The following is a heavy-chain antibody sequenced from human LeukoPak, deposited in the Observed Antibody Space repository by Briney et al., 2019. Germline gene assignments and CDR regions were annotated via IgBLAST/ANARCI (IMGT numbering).Heavy chain of an antibody. CDR3: ARDRGRVAVRGATRFDP. CDR1: GYTFTGYY. D-gene: IGHD3-10*01. CDR2: INPNSGGT. Sequence: ASVKVSCKASGYTFTGYYIHWVRQAPGQGLEWMGWINPNSGGTNYAQKFQGRVTMTRDTSISTAYMELSRLRSDDAAVYYCARDRGRVAVRGATRFDPWGQGTLVTVSS. J-gene: IGHJ5*02. V-gene: IGHV1-2*02.